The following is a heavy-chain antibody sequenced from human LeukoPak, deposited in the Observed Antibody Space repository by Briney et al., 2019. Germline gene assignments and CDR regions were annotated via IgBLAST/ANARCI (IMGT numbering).Heavy chain of an antibody. CDR3: ARSPAGANYYLDV. D-gene: IGHD1-14*01. Sequence: QSGGSLRLSCAASGFTFSSYSMNWVRQAPGKGLEWVSYISSSSSTIYYADSVKGRFTISRDNAKNSLSLQMNNLRAEDTAVYYCARSPAGANYYLDVWGKGTTVTISS. CDR2: ISSSSSTI. V-gene: IGHV3-48*04. CDR1: GFTFSSYS. J-gene: IGHJ6*03.